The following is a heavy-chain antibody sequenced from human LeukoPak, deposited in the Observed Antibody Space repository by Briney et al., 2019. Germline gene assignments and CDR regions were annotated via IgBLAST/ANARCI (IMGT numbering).Heavy chain of an antibody. J-gene: IGHJ1*01. CDR1: GYNFTSYW. Sequence: GESLRISCKGSGYNFTSYWISWVRQMPGKGLEWMGIIYPGDSDTRYSPSFQGQVTISADKSISTAYLQWSSLKASDTAMYYCARHPPTYYYDSSDDGRGEYFQHWGQGTLVTVSS. V-gene: IGHV5-51*01. CDR2: IYPGDSDT. CDR3: ARHPPTYYYDSSDDGRGEYFQH. D-gene: IGHD3-22*01.